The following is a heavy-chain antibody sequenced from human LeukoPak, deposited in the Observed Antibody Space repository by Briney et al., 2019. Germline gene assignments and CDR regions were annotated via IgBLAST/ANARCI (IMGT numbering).Heavy chain of an antibody. CDR2: ISSRSSYI. V-gene: IGHV3-21*01. J-gene: IGHJ4*02. CDR3: AREHYSGYDFDYLDY. Sequence: GGSPRLSCAASGFTLSGFSMNWVRQAPGKGLEWVSYISSRSSYIYYADSVKGRFTISRDNAKNSLYLQMNSLRAEDTAVYYCAREHYSGYDFDYLDYWGQGTLVTVSS. CDR1: GFTLSGFS. D-gene: IGHD5-12*01.